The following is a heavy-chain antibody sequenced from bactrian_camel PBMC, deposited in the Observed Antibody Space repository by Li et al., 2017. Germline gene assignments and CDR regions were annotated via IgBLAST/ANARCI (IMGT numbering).Heavy chain of an antibody. Sequence: HVQLVESGGGSVQAGGSLNLSCAATGKTNVLNCMGWFRQAPGKEREGVAVITRIHGGTEYADSVKGRFIISRDSSKMTWSLQINNLKPEDTAMYYCAAQYGGAWMRGICYGLNIWGKGTQVTVS. CDR2: ITRIHGGT. CDR1: GKTNVLNC. J-gene: IGHJ7*01. D-gene: IGHD7*01. V-gene: IGHV3S63*01.